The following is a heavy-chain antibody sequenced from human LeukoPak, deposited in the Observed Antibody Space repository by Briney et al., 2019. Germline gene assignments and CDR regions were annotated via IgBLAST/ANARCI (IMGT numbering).Heavy chain of an antibody. CDR1: GYTFTGYY. J-gene: IGHJ4*02. CDR2: INPNSGGT. CDR3: ATAQYYYGSGRAPLRY. Sequence: ASVKVSCKASGYTFTGYYMHWVRQAPGQGLEWMGWINPNSGGTKYAQKFQGRVTMTRDTSISTAYMELSSLRSEDTAVYCCATAQYYYGSGRAPLRYWGQGTLVTVSS. D-gene: IGHD3-10*01. V-gene: IGHV1-2*02.